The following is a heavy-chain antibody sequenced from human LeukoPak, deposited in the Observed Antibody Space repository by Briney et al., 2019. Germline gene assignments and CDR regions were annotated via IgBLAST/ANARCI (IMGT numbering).Heavy chain of an antibody. CDR1: GFTFSSYS. Sequence: GGSLRLSCAASGFTFSSYSMNWVRQAPGKGLEWVAVVSYDGSNKYYADSVKGRFTISRDNSKSTLYLQMNSLRAEDTAVYYCATQVGAAGTFYYMDVWGKGTTVTVSS. CDR3: ATQVGAAGTFYYMDV. V-gene: IGHV3-30*03. J-gene: IGHJ6*03. CDR2: VSYDGSNK. D-gene: IGHD6-13*01.